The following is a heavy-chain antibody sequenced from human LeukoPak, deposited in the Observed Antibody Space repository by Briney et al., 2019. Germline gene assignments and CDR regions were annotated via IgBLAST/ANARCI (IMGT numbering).Heavy chain of an antibody. CDR2: IYATVST. D-gene: IGHD1-26*01. CDR3: AGRKTESAIVGSLDNWFDP. Sequence: SETLSLTCAVYGGSFNGYSWSWIRQPAGKGLEWIGRIYATVSTNYNPSLKSRVTMSVDTSKNQFSLKLSSVTAADTAVYYCAGRKTESAIVGSLDNWFDPWGQGTLVTVSS. V-gene: IGHV4-59*10. J-gene: IGHJ5*02. CDR1: GGSFNGYS.